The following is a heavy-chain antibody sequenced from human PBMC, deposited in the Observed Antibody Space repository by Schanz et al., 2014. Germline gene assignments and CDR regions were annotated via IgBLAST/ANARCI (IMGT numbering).Heavy chain of an antibody. CDR1: GYTFTSYY. J-gene: IGHJ4*02. D-gene: IGHD3-16*02. Sequence: QVQLVQSGAEVKKPGASVKVSCKASGYTFTSYYMHWVRQAPGQGLEWMGIINPSSGTTRIAQNFQGRLTVTRDTSTSTVNMELSSLRSEDTAVYFCARDNRYYLFDYWGQGALXTVSS. CDR3: ARDNRYYLFDY. CDR2: INPSSGTT. V-gene: IGHV1-46*01.